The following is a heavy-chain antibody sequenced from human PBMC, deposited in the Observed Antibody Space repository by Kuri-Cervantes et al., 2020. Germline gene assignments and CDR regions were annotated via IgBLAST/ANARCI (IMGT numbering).Heavy chain of an antibody. CDR2: IGRDGNEK. CDR3: ARGLGQLGTSFDY. CDR1: GFAFSNYW. J-gene: IGHJ4*02. D-gene: IGHD7-27*01. Sequence: GESLKISCLASGFAFSNYWMSWARLTPGKGLEWVANIGRDGNEKFYVDSVTGRFTISRDNSKNTLYLQMNSLRVEDTAVYYCARGLGQLGTSFDYWGQGTLVTVSS. V-gene: IGHV3-7*01.